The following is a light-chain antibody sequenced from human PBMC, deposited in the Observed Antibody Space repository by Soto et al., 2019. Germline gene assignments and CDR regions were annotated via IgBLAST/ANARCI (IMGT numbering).Light chain of an antibody. Sequence: DIQVTVSPSSLSASVGDDATIIGRATPTSMPYLNWYQLEPGKPPRLLIHTASSLQSGDPSRFSGSGSAADFTLTIISLQPEDFATVYCRQSSVTPYTFGQGTKVDIK. J-gene: IGKJ2*01. CDR1: PTSMPY. V-gene: IGKV1-39*01. CDR3: RQSSVTPYT. CDR2: TAS.